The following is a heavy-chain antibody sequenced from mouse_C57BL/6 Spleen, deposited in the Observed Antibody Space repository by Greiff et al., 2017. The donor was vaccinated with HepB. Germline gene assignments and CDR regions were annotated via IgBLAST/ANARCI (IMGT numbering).Heavy chain of an antibody. V-gene: IGHV1-64*01. Sequence: QVQLQQPGAELVKPGASVKLSCKASGYTFTSYWMHWVKQRPGQGLEWIGMIHPNSGSTNYNEKFKSKATLTVDKSSSTAYMQLSSLTSEDSAVYYCAMVLYYYAMDYWGQGTSVTVSS. J-gene: IGHJ4*01. CDR3: AMVLYYYAMDY. CDR2: IHPNSGST. CDR1: GYTFTSYW. D-gene: IGHD1-1*02.